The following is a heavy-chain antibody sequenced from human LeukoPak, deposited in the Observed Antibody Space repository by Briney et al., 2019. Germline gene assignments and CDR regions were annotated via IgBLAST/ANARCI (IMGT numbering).Heavy chain of an antibody. CDR3: AALDHGHDY. CDR2: VTSSSSYV. V-gene: IGHV3-21*06. Sequence: GGTLRLSCEASGFTFSSYNMNWVRQAPGTRLEWVSSVTSSSSYVFYADSVKGRFTISRDNAKNSLYLQMNSLTAEDTAVYYCAALDHGHDYWGQGTLVTVSS. CDR1: GFTFSSYN. J-gene: IGHJ4*02.